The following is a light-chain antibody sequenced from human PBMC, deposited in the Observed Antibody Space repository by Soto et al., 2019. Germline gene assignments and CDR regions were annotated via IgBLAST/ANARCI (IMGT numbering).Light chain of an antibody. CDR2: GNS. CDR3: QSYDSSLRVV. V-gene: IGLV1-40*01. J-gene: IGLJ2*01. CDR1: SSNIGAGYD. Sequence: QAVVTQPPSVSGAPGQRVTISCTGSSSNIGAGYDVQWYQQLPGTAPKLLIYGNSNRPSGVPDRFSGSKSGTSASLAITGLQAEDEADYYCQSYDSSLRVVFGGGTKLTVL.